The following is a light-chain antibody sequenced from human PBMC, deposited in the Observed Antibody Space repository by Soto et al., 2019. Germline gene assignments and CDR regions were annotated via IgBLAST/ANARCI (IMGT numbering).Light chain of an antibody. V-gene: IGKV1-5*01. CDR2: DAS. J-gene: IGKJ1*01. Sequence: DIQMTQSPSSLSASVGDRVTITCRASQSISSYLNWYQHKPGKAPKPLIYDASILESGVPARFSGSGSGTEFILTISSLQPDDVGTYYCQQYNTHSGTFGQGTKVDIK. CDR3: QQYNTHSGT. CDR1: QSISSY.